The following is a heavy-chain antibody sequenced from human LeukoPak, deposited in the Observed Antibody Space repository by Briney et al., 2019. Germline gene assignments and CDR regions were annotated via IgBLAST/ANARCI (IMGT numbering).Heavy chain of an antibody. CDR3: AREGLFPENAFDI. CDR1: GYTFTSYD. D-gene: IGHD3-3*01. CDR2: RNPNSGNT. Sequence: ASVKVSCKASGYTFTSYDINWVRQATGQGLEWMGWRNPNSGNTGYAQKFQGRVTMTRNTSISTAYMELSSLRSEDTAVYYCAREGLFPENAFDIWGQGTMVTVSS. J-gene: IGHJ3*02. V-gene: IGHV1-8*01.